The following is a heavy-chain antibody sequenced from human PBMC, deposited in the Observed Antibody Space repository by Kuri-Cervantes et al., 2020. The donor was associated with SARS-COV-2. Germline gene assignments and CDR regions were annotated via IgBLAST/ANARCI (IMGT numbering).Heavy chain of an antibody. D-gene: IGHD4-23*01. CDR2: IDNSGRT. V-gene: IGHV3-53*01. Sequence: GGSRRPPFAPSGFSVDTSYFSWARQAPGKGLEWVSLIDNSGRTYYTDPVKGRFAFSRDTSQNTLYLQMNSLRAEDTAVYYGARVRWGDFMDVWGEGTTVTVSS. J-gene: IGHJ6*03. CDR3: ARVRWGDFMDV. CDR1: GFSVDTSY.